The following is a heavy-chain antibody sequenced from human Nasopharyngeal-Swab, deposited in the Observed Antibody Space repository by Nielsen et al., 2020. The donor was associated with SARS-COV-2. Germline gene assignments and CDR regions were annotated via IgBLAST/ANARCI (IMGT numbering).Heavy chain of an antibody. Sequence: GESLKISCQTSGYTFAHDWIGWVRQMPGKGLEWLGIIFPDYSQTRYSPSFKGQVTISVDKSTSTAYLQWSSLKASDTAIYYCAKYYDQDGYSPWGQGTLVTVSS. CDR2: IFPDYSQT. CDR3: AKYYDQDGYSP. D-gene: IGHD3-3*01. CDR1: GYTFAHDW. V-gene: IGHV5-51*01. J-gene: IGHJ1*01.